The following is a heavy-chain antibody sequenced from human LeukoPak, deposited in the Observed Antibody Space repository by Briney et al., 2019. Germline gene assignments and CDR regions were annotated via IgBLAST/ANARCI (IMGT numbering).Heavy chain of an antibody. CDR3: ARPNIRYCSGGACSNDGSDY. J-gene: IGHJ4*02. D-gene: IGHD2-15*01. CDR1: GGSISSRSYY. Sequence: SETLSPTCTVFGGSISSRSYYWGWIRQPPGKGLEWIGSIYYSGSTYYSPSLKSRVTISVDTSKNQFSLKLSSVTAADTAVYYCARPNIRYCSGGACSNDGSDYWGQGTLVTVSS. V-gene: IGHV4-39*07. CDR2: IYYSGST.